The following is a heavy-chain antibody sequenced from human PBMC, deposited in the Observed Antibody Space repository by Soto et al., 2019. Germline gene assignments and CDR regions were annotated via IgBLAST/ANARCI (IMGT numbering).Heavy chain of an antibody. CDR1: GYTFTSYA. V-gene: IGHV1-18*01. CDR3: AREAAAMNYFDY. J-gene: IGHJ4*02. CDR2: ISAYNGNT. Sequence: QVQLGQSGAAVKTPGALVKVSCKASGYTFTSYAISWVRQVPGQGLERMGWISAYNGNTNYAQKLQSRVTMTTDTSTSTAYMELRSLRSDDTAVYYCAREAAAMNYFDYWGQGTLVTVSS. D-gene: IGHD2-2*01.